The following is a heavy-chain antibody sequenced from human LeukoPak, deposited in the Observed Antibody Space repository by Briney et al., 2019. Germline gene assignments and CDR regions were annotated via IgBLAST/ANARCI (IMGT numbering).Heavy chain of an antibody. Sequence: GSLRLSCAASGFTVSSYWMHWVRQAPGKGLVWVSRINSDGSSASYADSVKGRFTISRDNAKNTLYLQMNSLRAEDTAVYYCARVYVDTAMVYYFDYWGQGTLVTVSS. D-gene: IGHD5-18*01. V-gene: IGHV3-74*01. CDR3: ARVYVDTAMVYYFDY. CDR1: GFTVSSYW. J-gene: IGHJ4*02. CDR2: INSDGSSA.